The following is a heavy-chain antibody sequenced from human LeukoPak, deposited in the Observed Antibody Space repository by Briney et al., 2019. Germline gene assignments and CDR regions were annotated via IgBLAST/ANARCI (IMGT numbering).Heavy chain of an antibody. CDR2: ISSSSSYI. D-gene: IGHD3-10*01. J-gene: IGHJ3*01. CDR1: GFTFSSYS. Sequence: GGSLRLSCAASGFTFSSYSMNWVRRAPGKGLEWVSSISSSSSYIYYADSVKGRFTISRDNAKNSLYLQMNSLRAEDTAVYYCARDSGISGAGVDLDWGQGTMVTVSS. V-gene: IGHV3-21*01. CDR3: ARDSGISGAGVDLD.